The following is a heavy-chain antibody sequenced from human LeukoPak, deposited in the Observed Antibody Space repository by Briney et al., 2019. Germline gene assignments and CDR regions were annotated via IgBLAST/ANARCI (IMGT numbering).Heavy chain of an antibody. CDR1: GFTFSDYY. D-gene: IGHD6-6*01. Sequence: GGSLRLSCAASGFTFSDYYMSWVRQAPGKGLEWVSYISSSGSTIYYADSVKGRFTISRDNAKNSLYLQMNSLRAEDTAVYYCARDAEYSSSSKGYYYYYYMDVWGKGTTVTVSS. CDR2: ISSSGSTI. V-gene: IGHV3-11*01. J-gene: IGHJ6*03. CDR3: ARDAEYSSSSKGYYYYYYMDV.